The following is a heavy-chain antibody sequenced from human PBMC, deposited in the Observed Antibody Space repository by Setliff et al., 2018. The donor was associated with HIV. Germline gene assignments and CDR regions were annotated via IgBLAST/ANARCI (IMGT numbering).Heavy chain of an antibody. V-gene: IGHV3-43D*04. J-gene: IGHJ4*02. Sequence: LRLSCAASGFTFRRFSMHWVRQAPGKALEWVSLIQGDGGRTYYADSVKGRFTISRDNRKNSLYLQMNSLTDEDTAWYYCAKELDCGGDCFAYFDSWGQGTLVTVSS. CDR3: AKELDCGGDCFAYFDS. CDR1: GFTFRRFS. D-gene: IGHD2-21*02. CDR2: IQGDGGRT.